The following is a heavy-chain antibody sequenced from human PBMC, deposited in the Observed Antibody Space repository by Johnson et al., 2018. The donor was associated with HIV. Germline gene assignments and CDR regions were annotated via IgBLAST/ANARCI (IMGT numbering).Heavy chain of an antibody. D-gene: IGHD5-18*01. CDR3: ARDGRDLVTRGGFDV. CDR2: ISYDGSNK. CDR1: GFTFSSYA. J-gene: IGHJ3*01. Sequence: QVQLVESGGGVVQPGRSLRLSCAASGFTFSSYAMHWVRQAPGKGLEWVAVISYDGSNKYYADSVKGRFTISRDNSRNMLYLQMNSLRPEDTAVYYWARDGRDLVTRGGFDVWGPGTVVTVSS. V-gene: IGHV3-30*14.